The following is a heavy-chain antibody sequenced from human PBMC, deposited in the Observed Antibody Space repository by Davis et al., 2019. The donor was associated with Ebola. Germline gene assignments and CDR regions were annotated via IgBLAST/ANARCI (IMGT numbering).Heavy chain of an antibody. CDR3: ARELAAGRHHFEN. V-gene: IGHV3-48*04. D-gene: IGHD6-25*01. J-gene: IGHJ4*02. Sequence: GESLKISCAASGFTFTSYAMNWVRQAPGKGLEWVSYISSRSSTTKYADSVKGRFTISRDNAKNSLDLQMNSLRAEDTAVYYCARELAAGRHHFENWGQGTLVTVSS. CDR1: GFTFTSYA. CDR2: ISSRSSTT.